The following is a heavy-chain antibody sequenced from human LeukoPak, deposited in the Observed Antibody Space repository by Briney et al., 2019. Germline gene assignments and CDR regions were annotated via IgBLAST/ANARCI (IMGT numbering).Heavy chain of an antibody. CDR1: GYTFTSYG. CDR3: ARDQSWRYCSGGSCSWRFDY. V-gene: IGHV1-18*04. CDR2: ISAYNGNT. Sequence: ASVKVSCKASGYTFTSYGISWVRQAPGQGLEWMGWISAYNGNTNYAQKLQGSVTMTTDTSTSTAYMELRSLRSDDTAVYYCARDQSWRYCSGGSCSWRFDYWGQGTLVTVSS. J-gene: IGHJ4*02. D-gene: IGHD2-15*01.